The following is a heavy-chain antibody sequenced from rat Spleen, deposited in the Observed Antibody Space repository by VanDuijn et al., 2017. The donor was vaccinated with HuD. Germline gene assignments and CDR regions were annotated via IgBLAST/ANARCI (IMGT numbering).Heavy chain of an antibody. CDR2: ISPSGTKS. V-gene: IGHV5-19*01. D-gene: IGHD1-12*02. J-gene: IGHJ4*01. Sequence: EVQLVESGGGLMQPGRSLKLSCVASGFTFGVYGMHWIRQAPTKGLEWVASISPSGTKSHYRDSVKGRFTISRDNAKSTLYLQMDSLKSEDTATYFCATHRFFDCIYYSVYVMDAWAQGASVTVSS. CDR3: ATHRFFDCIYYSVYVMDA. CDR1: GFTFGVYG.